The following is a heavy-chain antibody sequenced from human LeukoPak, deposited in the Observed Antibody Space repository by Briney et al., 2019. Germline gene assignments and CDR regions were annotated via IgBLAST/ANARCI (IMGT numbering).Heavy chain of an antibody. CDR1: SGSISSSSYY. CDR3: ARARYSLDYMDV. CDR2: IHYSGST. V-gene: IGHV4-39*01. J-gene: IGHJ6*03. D-gene: IGHD1-26*01. Sequence: SETLSLTCTVSSGSISSSSYYWGWIRQPPGKGLEWIGGIHYSGSTYSNPSLKSRVTMSVDTSKNQFSLRLSSVIAADTAVYYCARARYSLDYMDVWGKGTTVTVSS.